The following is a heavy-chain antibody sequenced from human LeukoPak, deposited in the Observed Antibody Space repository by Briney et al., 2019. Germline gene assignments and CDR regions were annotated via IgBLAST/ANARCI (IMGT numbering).Heavy chain of an antibody. CDR2: IYYSGST. CDR3: ARGQKYIYGYTVTELGSGYFDY. D-gene: IGHD5-18*01. CDR1: GGSISSSSYY. V-gene: IGHV4-39*07. J-gene: IGHJ4*02. Sequence: PSETLSLTCTVSGGSISSSSYYWGWIRQPPGKGLEWLGSIYYSGSTYYNPSLKSRVTISVDTSKNQFSLKLSSVTAADTAVYYCARGQKYIYGYTVTELGSGYFDYWGQGTLVTVSS.